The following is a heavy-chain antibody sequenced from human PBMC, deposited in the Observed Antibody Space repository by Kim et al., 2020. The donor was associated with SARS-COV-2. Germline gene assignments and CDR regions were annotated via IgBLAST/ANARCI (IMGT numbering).Heavy chain of an antibody. V-gene: IGHV3-23*01. Sequence: GGSLRLSCAGSGFTFRTYAMTWVRQAPGKGLEWVSTITDSGGTTYYADSVKGRFTISRDNFESTVYLQMNSLRAEDTAVYHCAKRYVSSSGNYYYAMDVWGHGTTVTVSS. D-gene: IGHD6-6*01. CDR3: AKRYVSSSGNYYYAMDV. CDR2: ITDSGGTT. CDR1: GFTFRTYA. J-gene: IGHJ6*02.